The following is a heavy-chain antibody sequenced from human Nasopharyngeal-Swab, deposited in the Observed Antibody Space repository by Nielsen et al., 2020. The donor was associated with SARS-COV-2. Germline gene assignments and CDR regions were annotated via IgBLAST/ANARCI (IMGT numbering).Heavy chain of an antibody. Sequence: LRLSCAVSGGSISSGGYSWSWIRQPPGKGLEWIGYIYHSGSTYYNPSLKSRVTISVDRSKNQFSLKLSSVTAADTAVYYCASYSSSWGFDYWGQGTLVTVSS. CDR1: GGSISSGGYS. CDR2: IYHSGST. J-gene: IGHJ4*02. V-gene: IGHV4-30-2*01. D-gene: IGHD6-13*01. CDR3: ASYSSSWGFDY.